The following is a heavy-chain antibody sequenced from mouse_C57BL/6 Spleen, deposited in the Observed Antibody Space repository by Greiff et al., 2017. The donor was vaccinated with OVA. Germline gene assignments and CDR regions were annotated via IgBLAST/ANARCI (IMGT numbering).Heavy chain of an antibody. Sequence: QVQLQQSGAELVRPGASVTLSCKASGYTFTDYEMHWVKQTPVHGLEWIGAIDPETGGTAYNQKFKGKAILTADKSSITAYMELRSLTSEDSAVYYCTRSLYYGSSYNYFDYWGQGTTLTVSS. V-gene: IGHV1-15*01. D-gene: IGHD1-1*01. J-gene: IGHJ2*01. CDR2: IDPETGGT. CDR1: GYTFTDYE. CDR3: TRSLYYGSSYNYFDY.